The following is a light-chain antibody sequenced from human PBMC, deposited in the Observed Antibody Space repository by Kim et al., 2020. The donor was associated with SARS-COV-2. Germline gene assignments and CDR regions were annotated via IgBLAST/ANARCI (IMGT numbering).Light chain of an antibody. CDR3: QHYYSYPPR. Sequence: ASVGDRVVITCRASQDISSSLAWYQQQPGKAPRFLIYATFNLQSGVPSRFSGAWSGTDFTLTINSLQPEDIATYYCQHYYSYPPRFGGGTKVDIK. J-gene: IGKJ4*01. CDR2: ATF. V-gene: IGKV1-12*01. CDR1: QDISSS.